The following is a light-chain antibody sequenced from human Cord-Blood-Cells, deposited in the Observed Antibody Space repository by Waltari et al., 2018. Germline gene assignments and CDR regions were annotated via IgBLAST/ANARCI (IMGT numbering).Light chain of an antibody. Sequence: ATLSVSPGERATLSCRASQSVSSNLAWYQQKPGQAPRLLIYGASTRATGIPARFSGSGSGTEFTLTISSLQSEDFAVYYCQQYNNWPFTFGGGTKVEIK. J-gene: IGKJ4*01. CDR1: QSVSSN. CDR3: QQYNNWPFT. CDR2: GAS. V-gene: IGKV3-15*01.